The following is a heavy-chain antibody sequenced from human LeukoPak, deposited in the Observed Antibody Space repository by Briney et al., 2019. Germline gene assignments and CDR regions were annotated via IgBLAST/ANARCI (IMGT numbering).Heavy chain of an antibody. CDR2: INPNTGGT. D-gene: IGHD3-16*02. J-gene: IGHJ4*02. CDR1: GYTFTGNY. V-gene: IGHV1-2*02. CDR3: ARGHTFGGVIA. Sequence: ASVKVSCKASGYTFTGNYMHWVRQAPGQGLEWMGWINPNTGGTNDAQKFQGRVTMTRDTSISTAYMELRRLRSDDTAVYYRARGHTFGGVIAWGQGTLVTVSS.